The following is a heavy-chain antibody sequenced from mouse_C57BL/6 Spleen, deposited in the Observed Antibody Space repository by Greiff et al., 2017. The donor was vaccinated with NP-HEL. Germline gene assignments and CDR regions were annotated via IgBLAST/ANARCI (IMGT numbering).Heavy chain of an antibody. J-gene: IGHJ4*01. CDR2: ISDGGSYT. D-gene: IGHD1-1*01. CDR3: ARGDYGSSYKDYYAMDY. CDR1: GFTFSSYA. V-gene: IGHV5-4*01. Sequence: EVQGVESGGGLVKPGGSLKLSCAASGFTFSSYAMSWVRQTPEKRLEWVATISDGGSYTYYPDNVKGRFTISRDNAKNNLYLQMSHLKSEDTAMYYCARGDYGSSYKDYYAMDYWGQGTSVTVSS.